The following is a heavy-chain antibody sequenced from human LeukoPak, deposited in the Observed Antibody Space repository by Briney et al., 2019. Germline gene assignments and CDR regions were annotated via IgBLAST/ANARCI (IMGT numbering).Heavy chain of an antibody. D-gene: IGHD2-15*01. V-gene: IGHV3-48*03. J-gene: IGHJ4*02. CDR1: GFTFSSYE. CDR3: ARKSGYCSGGSCYYYFDY. Sequence: GSLRLSCAASGFTFSSYEMNWVRQAPGKGLEWVSYISSSGSTIYYADSVKGRFTISRDNAKNSLYLQMNSLRAEDTAVYYCARKSGYCSGGSCYYYFDYWGQGTLVTVSS. CDR2: ISSSGSTI.